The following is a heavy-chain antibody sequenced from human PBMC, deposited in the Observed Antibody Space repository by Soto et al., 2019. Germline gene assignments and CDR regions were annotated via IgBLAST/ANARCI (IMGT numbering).Heavy chain of an antibody. CDR3: AKQRSYDFWSGYYYFDY. Sequence: GGSLRLSCVASGFTFSSYAMSWVRQAPGKGLEWVSAISGSGGSTYYADSVKGRFTISRDNSKNTLYLQMNSLRAEDTAVYYCAKQRSYDFWSGYYYFDYWGQGTLVTVSS. D-gene: IGHD3-3*01. CDR1: GFTFSSYA. J-gene: IGHJ4*02. V-gene: IGHV3-23*01. CDR2: ISGSGGST.